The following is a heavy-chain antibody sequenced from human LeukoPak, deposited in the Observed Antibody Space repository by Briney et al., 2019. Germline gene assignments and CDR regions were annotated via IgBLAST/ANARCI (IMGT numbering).Heavy chain of an antibody. CDR2: INHSGST. CDR1: GGSFSGYY. Sequence: SGTLSLTCAVYGGSFSGYYWSWIRQPPGKGLEWIGEINHSGSTNYNPSLKSRVTISVDTSKNQFSLKLSSVTAADTAVYYCARTRKQLGTSFDYWGQGTLVTVSS. D-gene: IGHD6-6*01. CDR3: ARTRKQLGTSFDY. J-gene: IGHJ4*02. V-gene: IGHV4-34*01.